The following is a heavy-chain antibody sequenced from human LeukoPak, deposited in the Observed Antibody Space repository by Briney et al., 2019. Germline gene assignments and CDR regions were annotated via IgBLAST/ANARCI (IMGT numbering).Heavy chain of an antibody. CDR2: INPRNGDT. J-gene: IGHJ4*02. CDR1: GYTSSDYY. D-gene: IGHD6-19*01. Sequence: ASVKVSCKASGYTSSDYYIHWVRQAPGEGLEWMAWINPRNGDTNYAQKLQGRVTMTRDTSISTAYMELSRLISDDTAVYYCAGVGSSGWYDHPPLDYWGPGTLVTVSS. CDR3: AGVGSSGWYDHPPLDY. V-gene: IGHV1-2*02.